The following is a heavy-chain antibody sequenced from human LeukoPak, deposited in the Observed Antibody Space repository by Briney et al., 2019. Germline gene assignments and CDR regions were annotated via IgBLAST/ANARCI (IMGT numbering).Heavy chain of an antibody. V-gene: IGHV1-2*02. CDR1: GYTFTGYY. Sequence: VASVKVSCKASGYTFTGYYMHWVRQAPGQGLEWMGWINPNNGGTNYAQKFQGRVTMTRDTSISTAYMELRRLRSDDTAVYYCARDPCRYFDYWGQGTLVTVSS. J-gene: IGHJ4*02. CDR3: ARDPCRYFDY. CDR2: INPNNGGT.